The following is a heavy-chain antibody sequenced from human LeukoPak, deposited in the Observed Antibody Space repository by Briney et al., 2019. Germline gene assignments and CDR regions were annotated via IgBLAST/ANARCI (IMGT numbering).Heavy chain of an antibody. CDR3: ARGYTSFDY. CDR2: ISSSSSYK. CDR1: GFTFSTYG. V-gene: IGHV3-21*01. D-gene: IGHD5-24*01. Sequence: GGSLRLSCAASGFTFSTYGLSWVRQAPGKGLEWVSSISSSSSYKNYADSVKGRFTISRDNAKNSLYLQMNSLRAEDTAVYYCARGYTSFDYWGQGTLVTVSS. J-gene: IGHJ4*02.